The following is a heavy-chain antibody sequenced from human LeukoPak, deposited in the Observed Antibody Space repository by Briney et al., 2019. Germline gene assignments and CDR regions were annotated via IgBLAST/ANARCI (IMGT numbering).Heavy chain of an antibody. D-gene: IGHD2-2*02. V-gene: IGHV1-69*01. J-gene: IGHJ4*02. CDR1: GGTFSSYA. CDR3: ARGLSVVVPAAIPVGAFDY. Sequence: GASVKVSCKASGGTFSSYAISWVRQAPGQGLEWMGGIIPIFGTANYAQKFQGRVTITADESMSTAYMELSSLRSEDTAVYYCARGLSVVVPAAIPVGAFDYWGQGTLVTVSS. CDR2: IIPIFGTA.